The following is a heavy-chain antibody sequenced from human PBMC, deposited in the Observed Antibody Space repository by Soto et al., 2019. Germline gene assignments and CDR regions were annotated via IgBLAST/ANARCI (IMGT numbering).Heavy chain of an antibody. CDR3: ARLLVFDDYYGMDV. J-gene: IGHJ6*02. CDR2: IIPILGIA. V-gene: IGHV1-69*02. Sequence: QVQLVQSGAEVKKPGSSVKVSCKASGGTFSSYTISWVRQAPGQGLEWMGRIIPILGIANYAQKFQGRVTMXGXKXXSTAYMELGRLRAEDTAVYYCARLLVFDDYYGMDVWGQGTTVTVSS. CDR1: GGTFSSYT. D-gene: IGHD2-21*02.